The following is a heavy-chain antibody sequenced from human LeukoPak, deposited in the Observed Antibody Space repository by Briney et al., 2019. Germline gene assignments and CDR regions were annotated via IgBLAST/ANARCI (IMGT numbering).Heavy chain of an antibody. CDR3: ASGVSLTDFDP. D-gene: IGHD3-10*01. J-gene: IGHJ5*02. V-gene: IGHV4-34*01. CDR1: GGSFSGYY. Sequence: RSETLSLTCAVYGGSFSGYYWSWIRHPPGRGPEWSGEINHSGSTNYNPSLKSRVTISVDTSKIQFSLKLSSVTAADSAVYYCASGVSLTDFDPWGQGTLVTVSS. CDR2: INHSGST.